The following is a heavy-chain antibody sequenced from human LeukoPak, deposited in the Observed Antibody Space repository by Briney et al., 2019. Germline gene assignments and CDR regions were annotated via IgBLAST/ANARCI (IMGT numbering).Heavy chain of an antibody. CDR3: ARAARSLVAVFDY. Sequence: GGSLRLSCAASGFTFSDYHMSWIRQAPGKGLEWVSYISSSSSYTNYADSVKGRFTISRDNAKNSLYLQMNSLRAEDTAVYYCARAARSLVAVFDYWGQGTLVTVSS. D-gene: IGHD2-15*01. CDR2: ISSSSSYT. V-gene: IGHV3-11*06. J-gene: IGHJ4*02. CDR1: GFTFSDYH.